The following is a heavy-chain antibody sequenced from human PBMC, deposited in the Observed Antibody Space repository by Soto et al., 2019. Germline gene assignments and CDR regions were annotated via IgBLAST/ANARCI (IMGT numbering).Heavy chain of an antibody. D-gene: IGHD3-3*01. V-gene: IGHV4-59*01. CDR1: GGSISSYY. CDR3: ARLRSGYYIPDY. J-gene: IGHJ4*02. Sequence: SETLSLTCTVSGGSISSYYWSWIRQPPGKGLEWIGYIYYSGSTNYNPSLKSRVTISVDTSKNQFSLKLSSVTAADTAVYYCARLRSGYYIPDYWGQGTLVTVSS. CDR2: IYYSGST.